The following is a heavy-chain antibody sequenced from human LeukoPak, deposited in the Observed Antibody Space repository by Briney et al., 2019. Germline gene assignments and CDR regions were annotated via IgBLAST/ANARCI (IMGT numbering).Heavy chain of an antibody. V-gene: IGHV1-3*01. CDR3: ARVYGDYVDAFDI. D-gene: IGHD4-17*01. CDR2: INAGSGIT. CDR1: GYTFTSYA. Sequence: ASVKVSCKASGYTFTSYAMDWVRQAPGQSLEWMGWINAGSGITKYSQKVQGRVTITRDTSASTAYMELSSLRSEDTAVYYCARVYGDYVDAFDIWGQGTVVTVSS. J-gene: IGHJ3*02.